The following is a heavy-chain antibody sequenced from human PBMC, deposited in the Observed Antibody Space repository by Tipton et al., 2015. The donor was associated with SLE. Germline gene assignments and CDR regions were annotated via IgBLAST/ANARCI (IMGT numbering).Heavy chain of an antibody. CDR1: GGSITSTTYW. V-gene: IGHV4-39*07. CDR2: ILYAGGTT. CDR3: ARVSGTYGMDV. Sequence: TLSLTCTVSGGSITSTTYWWGWIRQPPGKNLEWIGSILYAGGTTYYNPSLKSRVTISLDASNNQFSLRLSSVTAADTAVYYCARVSGTYGMDVWGPGTTVTVPS. J-gene: IGHJ6*02.